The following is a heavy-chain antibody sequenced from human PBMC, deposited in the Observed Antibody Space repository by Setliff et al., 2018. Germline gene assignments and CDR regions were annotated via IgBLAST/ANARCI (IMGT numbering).Heavy chain of an antibody. D-gene: IGHD1-26*01. CDR3: ARDKPIIVGAPMDWFDT. CDR2: IYHSGST. CDR1: GYSISSGYY. Sequence: PSETLSLTCTVSGYSISSGYYWGWIRQPPGKGLEWIGSIYHSGSTYYNPSLKSRVTISVDTSKNQFSLKLSSVTAADTAVYYCARDKPIIVGAPMDWFDTWGQGTLVTVSS. V-gene: IGHV4-38-2*02. J-gene: IGHJ5*02.